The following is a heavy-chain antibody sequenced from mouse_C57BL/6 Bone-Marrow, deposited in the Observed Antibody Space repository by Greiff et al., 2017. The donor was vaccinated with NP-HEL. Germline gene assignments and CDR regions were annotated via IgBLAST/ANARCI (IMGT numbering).Heavy chain of an antibody. J-gene: IGHJ3*01. CDR2: INPSTGGT. D-gene: IGHD2-4*01. Sequence: EVKVVESGPELVKPGASVKISCKASGYSFTGYYMNWVKQSPEKSLEWIGEINPSTGGTTYNQKFKAKATLTVDKSSSTAYMQLKSLTSEDSAVYYCARSFYDYDGAWFAYWGQGTLVTVSA. CDR1: GYSFTGYY. V-gene: IGHV1-42*01. CDR3: ARSFYDYDGAWFAY.